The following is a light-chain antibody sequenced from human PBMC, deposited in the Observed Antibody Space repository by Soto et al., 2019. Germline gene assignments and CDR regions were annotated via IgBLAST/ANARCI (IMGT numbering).Light chain of an antibody. Sequence: IVMTQSPATLSLSPGERATLSCRASQSVSSNLVWYQQKPGQAPRLLIYGASSRATGIPARFSGSGSGTEITPTISRLEPEDAAVYYCQQYGSSPLTFGGGTKVDIK. CDR3: QQYGSSPLT. CDR2: GAS. CDR1: QSVSSN. V-gene: IGKV3-20*01. J-gene: IGKJ4*01.